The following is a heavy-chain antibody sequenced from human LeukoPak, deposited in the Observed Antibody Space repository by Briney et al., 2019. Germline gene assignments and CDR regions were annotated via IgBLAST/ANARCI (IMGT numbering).Heavy chain of an antibody. J-gene: IGHJ4*02. CDR3: ARVGASSGWYLVDY. CDR1: GGSFSGYY. D-gene: IGHD6-19*01. CDR2: IYYSGST. V-gene: IGHV4-59*01. Sequence: SETLSLTCAVYGGSFSGYYWSWIRQPPGKGLEWIGYIYYSGSTNYNPSLKSRVTISVDTSKNQFSLKLSSVTAADTAVYYCARVGASSGWYLVDYWGQGTLVTVSS.